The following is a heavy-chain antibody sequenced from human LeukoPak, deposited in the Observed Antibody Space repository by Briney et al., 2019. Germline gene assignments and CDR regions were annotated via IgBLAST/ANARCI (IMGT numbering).Heavy chain of an antibody. V-gene: IGHV3-15*01. CDR3: TPLPWYSNGWYTFDY. J-gene: IGHJ4*02. CDR1: GLTFSSAW. D-gene: IGHD6-19*01. CDR2: IKSKTDGETI. Sequence: GGSLRLSCAASGLTFSSAWMTWVRQAPGKGLEWVGRIKSKTDGETIHYAAPVKGRFSISRDDSKNMLYLQMDSLKTEDTAVYFSTPLPWYSNGWYTFDYWGQGTLVTVSS.